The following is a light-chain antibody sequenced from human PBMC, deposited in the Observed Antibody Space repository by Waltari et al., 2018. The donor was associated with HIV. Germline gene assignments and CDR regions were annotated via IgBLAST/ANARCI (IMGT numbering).Light chain of an antibody. J-gene: IGLJ3*02. V-gene: IGLV1-51*02. Sequence: QSVLTQPPSVSAAPGQKVTISCSGSSANIGNNFVSWYQQLPGNAPKRLIYENTKRPSGIPDRSSGSKPATSATLDITGLQTGAEADYHCGAWDSSLTVGMFGGGTKLTVL. CDR3: GAWDSSLTVGM. CDR2: ENT. CDR1: SANIGNNF.